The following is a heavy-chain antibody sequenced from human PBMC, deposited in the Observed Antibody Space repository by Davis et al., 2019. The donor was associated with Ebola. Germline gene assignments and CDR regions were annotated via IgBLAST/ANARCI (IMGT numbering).Heavy chain of an antibody. CDR1: GFTFSSYA. CDR3: AKAPSGGDSSGYYYVRAYYYYGMDV. CDR2: ISGSGGST. D-gene: IGHD3-22*01. J-gene: IGHJ6*02. Sequence: PGGSLRLSCAASGFTFSSYAMSWVRQAPGKGLEWVSAISGSGGSTYYADSVKGRFTISRDNSKNTLYLQMNSLRAEDTAVYYCAKAPSGGDSSGYYYVRAYYYYGMDVWGQGTTVTVSS. V-gene: IGHV3-23*01.